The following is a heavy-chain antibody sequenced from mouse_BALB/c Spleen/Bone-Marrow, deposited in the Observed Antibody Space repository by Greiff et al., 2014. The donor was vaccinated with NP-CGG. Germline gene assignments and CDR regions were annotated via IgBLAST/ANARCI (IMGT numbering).Heavy chain of an antibody. D-gene: IGHD3-1*01. CDR3: TTLARNNFDY. CDR1: GYTFSNYW. V-gene: IGHV1-5*01. CDR2: IHPGNSDT. J-gene: IGHJ2*01. Sequence: VQLKESGTVLARPGAAVKMSCKASGYTFSNYWMHWIKQKPGQGLEWIGTIHPGNSDTTYNQKFKGKAKLTAVTSTSTAYMELSSLTNEDSAVYYCTTLARNNFDYWGQGTTLTFSS.